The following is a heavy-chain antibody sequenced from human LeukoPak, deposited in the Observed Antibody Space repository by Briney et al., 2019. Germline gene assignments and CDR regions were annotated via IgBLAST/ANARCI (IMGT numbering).Heavy chain of an antibody. D-gene: IGHD1-26*01. Sequence: PSETLSLTCTVSGGSIGSTTYFWAWIRQPPGKGLEWIGSMYYTGSTYYNPSLKSRVTISVDTSKNQFSLKLSSVTAADTAVYYCARQEVGPIGVDYWGQGTLVTVSS. CDR2: MYYTGST. CDR3: ARQEVGPIGVDY. V-gene: IGHV4-39*01. J-gene: IGHJ4*02. CDR1: GGSIGSTTYF.